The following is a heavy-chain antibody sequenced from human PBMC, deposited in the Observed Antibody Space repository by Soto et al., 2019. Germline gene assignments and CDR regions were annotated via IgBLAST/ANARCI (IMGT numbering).Heavy chain of an antibody. CDR2: MSATGENT. CDR3: AKDQSNSNPLYYFDY. Sequence: GGSLRLSCAASRFTFSIYAMTWVRQAPRKGLEWVSSMSATGENTHYADSVKGRFTISRDNSKNILYLQMNSLRAEDTAVYYCAKDQSNSNPLYYFDYWGQGTLVTVSS. V-gene: IGHV3-23*01. CDR1: RFTFSIYA. D-gene: IGHD4-4*01. J-gene: IGHJ4*02.